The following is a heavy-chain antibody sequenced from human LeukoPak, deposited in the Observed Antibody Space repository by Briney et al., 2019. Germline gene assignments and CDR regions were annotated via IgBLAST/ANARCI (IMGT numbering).Heavy chain of an antibody. D-gene: IGHD1-26*01. CDR3: ATAPRGASDYIDV. CDR1: AFSLNTYS. CDR2: ISTSGTI. V-gene: IGHV3-48*01. J-gene: IGHJ6*03. Sequence: GGSLRLSCAASAFSLNTYSMNWVRQTPGKGLEWLSHISTSGTIHYADSVKGRFSISRDNGRNSVSLQMNRLRVGDTGVYFCATAPRGASDYIDVWCRGTTVSVSS.